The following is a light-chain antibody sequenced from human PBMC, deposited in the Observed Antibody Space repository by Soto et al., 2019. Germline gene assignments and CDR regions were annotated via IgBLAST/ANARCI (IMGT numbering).Light chain of an antibody. Sequence: QSALTQPASVSGSPGQSITISCTGTSSDVGSYHLVSWYQQHPGTAPKLMIYEVIKRPSGISNRFSGSKSGDTASLTISGLQAEDEADYYCCSYAGSTTFVLIGGGTKVTVL. CDR1: SSDVGSYHL. CDR3: CSYAGSTTFVL. J-gene: IGLJ2*01. V-gene: IGLV2-23*02. CDR2: EVI.